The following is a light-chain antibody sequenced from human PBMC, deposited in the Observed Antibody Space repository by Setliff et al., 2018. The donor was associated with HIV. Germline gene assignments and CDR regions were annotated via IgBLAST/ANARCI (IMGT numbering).Light chain of an antibody. CDR3: QSYDSSLSGFV. Sequence: QSVLTQPHSVSGAPGQRVTISCTGSSSNIGTGYDVHWYQQLPGTAPKLLIHDNNNRPSGVPDRFSGSKSGTSASLAITGLQAEDEADYYCQSYDSSLSGFVFGSGTKVTVL. CDR1: SSNIGTGYD. CDR2: DNN. J-gene: IGLJ1*01. V-gene: IGLV1-40*01.